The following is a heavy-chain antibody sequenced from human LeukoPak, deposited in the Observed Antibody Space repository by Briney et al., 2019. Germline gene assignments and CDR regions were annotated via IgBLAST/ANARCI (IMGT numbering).Heavy chain of an antibody. V-gene: IGHV1-8*01. J-gene: IGHJ4*02. CDR3: AREHVNHDYFDF. D-gene: IGHD1-14*01. CDR2: MNHNSGNT. Sequence: ASVKVSRKASGYTFSSYDINGVRQAAGQGLEWMGWMNHNSGNTGYAQKFQGRVTMTRNTSITTAYMELSSLTSEDTAVYFCAREHVNHDYFDFWSQGTLVTVSS. CDR1: GYTFSSYD.